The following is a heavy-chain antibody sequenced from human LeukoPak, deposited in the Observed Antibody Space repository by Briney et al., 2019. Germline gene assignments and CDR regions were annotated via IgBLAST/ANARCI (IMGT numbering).Heavy chain of an antibody. J-gene: IGHJ4*02. D-gene: IGHD6-19*01. CDR1: GFTFSKYR. CDR2: INTDGTVT. Sequence: GGSLRLSCAASGFTFSKYRMLWVRQAPGKGLESVSRINTDGTVTTYADSVKGRFTVSRDNADNTMFLQMNSVRDEDTAVYYCATKQWLAPPPDSWGQGTPVTVSS. CDR3: ATKQWLAPPPDS. V-gene: IGHV3-74*01.